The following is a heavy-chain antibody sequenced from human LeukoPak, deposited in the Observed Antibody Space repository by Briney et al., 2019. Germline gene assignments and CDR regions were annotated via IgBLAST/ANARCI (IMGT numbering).Heavy chain of an antibody. CDR2: IYSGGST. CDR1: GFTVSRNY. J-gene: IGHJ4*02. D-gene: IGHD3-9*01. CDR3: ARESDILTGYPFDY. V-gene: IGHV3-66*01. Sequence: GGSLRLSCAASGFTVSRNYMNWVRQAPGKGLEWVSVIYSGGSTYYADSVKGRFTISRDDSKKTVYFQMNSLRAEDTAVYYCARESDILTGYPFDYWGQGTLVTVSS.